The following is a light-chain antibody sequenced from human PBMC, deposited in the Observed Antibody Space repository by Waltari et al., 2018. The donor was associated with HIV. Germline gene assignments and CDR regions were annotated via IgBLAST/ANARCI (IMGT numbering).Light chain of an antibody. CDR1: NRDIGSYNR. Sequence: QSALTQPLAVSGSPGQSVTISCTGTNRDIGSYNRFCWYQQTPGTAPKLVIYDVSSRPSGVPDRFSGSKSGNTAALTISGLQAEDEGDYYCSSYTTTTAHVFGTGTKVTVL. V-gene: IGLV2-18*02. CDR3: SSYTTTTAHV. J-gene: IGLJ1*01. CDR2: DVS.